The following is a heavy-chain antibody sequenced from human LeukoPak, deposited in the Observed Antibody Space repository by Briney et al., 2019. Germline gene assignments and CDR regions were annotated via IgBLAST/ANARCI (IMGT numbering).Heavy chain of an antibody. Sequence: PGGSLRLSCAASGFTFSSYAMSWVRQAPGKGLEWVSAISGSGGSTYYADSVKGRFTISRDNSKNTLYLQMNSLRAEDTAVYYCAKDVRYYYDSSGSHPDAFDIWGQGTMVTVSS. V-gene: IGHV3-23*01. CDR3: AKDVRYYYDSSGSHPDAFDI. CDR2: ISGSGGST. CDR1: GFTFSSYA. D-gene: IGHD3-22*01. J-gene: IGHJ3*02.